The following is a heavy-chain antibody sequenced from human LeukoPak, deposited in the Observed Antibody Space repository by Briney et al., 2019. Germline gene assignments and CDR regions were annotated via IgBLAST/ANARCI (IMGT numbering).Heavy chain of an antibody. J-gene: IGHJ6*02. CDR2: INPSGGST. V-gene: IGHV1-46*01. D-gene: IGHD5-12*01. CDR1: GYTFTSYY. Sequence: GASVKVSCKTSGYTFTSYYMHWVRQAPGQGLEWMGVINPSGGSTTNTQNTQGKLTITNTTSTSTVYMELSSLRSEDTAVYYCAREREVARQYIYYYYGMDVWGQGTTVTVSS. CDR3: AREREVARQYIYYYYGMDV.